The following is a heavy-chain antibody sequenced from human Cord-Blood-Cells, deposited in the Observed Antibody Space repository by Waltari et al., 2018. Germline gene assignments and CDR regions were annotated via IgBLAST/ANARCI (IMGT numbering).Heavy chain of an antibody. CDR1: GYTFTSYG. CDR3: ARDEAGGGSYYYYYYGMDV. CDR2: ISAYNGNT. J-gene: IGHJ6*02. D-gene: IGHD1-26*01. V-gene: IGHV1-18*01. Sequence: QVQLVQSGAEVKKPGASVKVSCKASGYTFTSYGISWVRQAPGQGLEWMGWISAYNGNTNYAQKLQGRVTMTTDTSTSTAYMELRSLRSYDTAVYYCARDEAGGGSYYYYYYGMDVWGQGTTVTVSS.